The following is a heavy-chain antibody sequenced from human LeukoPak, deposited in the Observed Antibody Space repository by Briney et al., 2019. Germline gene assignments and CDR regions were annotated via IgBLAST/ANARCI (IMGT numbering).Heavy chain of an antibody. CDR2: INHSGST. CDR3: ARGPFDY. CDR1: GGSFSGYY. Sequence: SETLSLTCAVYGGSFSGYYRSGIRQPPGKGLEGIGEINHSGSTNYNPSLKSRVTISVDTSKNQFSLKPSSVTAADTAVYYCARGPFDYWGQGTLVTVSS. V-gene: IGHV4-34*01. J-gene: IGHJ4*02.